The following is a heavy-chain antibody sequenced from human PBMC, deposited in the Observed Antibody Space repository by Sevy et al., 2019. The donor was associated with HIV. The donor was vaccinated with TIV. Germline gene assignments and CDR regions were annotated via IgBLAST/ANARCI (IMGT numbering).Heavy chain of an antibody. CDR2: ISSNGGST. CDR1: GFTFSSYA. CDR3: VKDQATIFGVVIPGDY. Sequence: GGSLRLSCSASGFTFSSYAMHWVRQAPGKGLEYVSAISSNGGSTYYADSVKGRFTISRDNSKNTLYLQMSSLRAEDTAVYYGVKDQATIFGVVIPGDYWGQGTLVTVSS. V-gene: IGHV3-64D*06. D-gene: IGHD3-3*01. J-gene: IGHJ4*02.